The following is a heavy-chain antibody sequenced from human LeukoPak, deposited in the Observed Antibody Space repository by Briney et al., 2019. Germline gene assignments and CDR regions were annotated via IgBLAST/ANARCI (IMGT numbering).Heavy chain of an antibody. CDR2: IIPIFGTA. CDR1: GGTFSSYA. V-gene: IGHV1-69*01. Sequence: SVKVSCKASGGTFSSYAISWVRQAPGQGLEWMGGIIPIFGTANYAQKFQGRVTITADESTSTAYMELSSLRSEDTAVYYCARSGVRGVISAYYFDYWGQGTLVTVSS. CDR3: ARSGVRGVISAYYFDY. D-gene: IGHD3-10*01. J-gene: IGHJ4*02.